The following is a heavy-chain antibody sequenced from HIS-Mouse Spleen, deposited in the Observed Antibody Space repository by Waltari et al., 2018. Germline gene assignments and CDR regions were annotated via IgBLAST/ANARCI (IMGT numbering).Heavy chain of an antibody. V-gene: IGHV2-70*15. Sequence: QVTLRESGPALVKPTQTLTLTCTFPGFSLSTSVMCVSWIRQPPGKALEWLARIDWDDDKYYSTSLKTRLTISKDTSKNQVVLTMTNMDPVDTATYYCARIAEGYSSGWYAFDYWGQGTLVTVSS. D-gene: IGHD6-19*01. CDR3: ARIAEGYSSGWYAFDY. CDR2: IDWDDDK. CDR1: GFSLSTSVMC. J-gene: IGHJ4*02.